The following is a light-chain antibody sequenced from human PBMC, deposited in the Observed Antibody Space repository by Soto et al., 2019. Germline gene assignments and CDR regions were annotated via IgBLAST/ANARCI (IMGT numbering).Light chain of an antibody. CDR1: QTISSW. CDR3: QHYNSYSEA. CDR2: KAS. V-gene: IGKV1-5*03. J-gene: IGKJ1*01. Sequence: DIQMSQSPSTPFRSFGGRVTITFPASQTISSWLAWYQQKPGKAPKLLIYKASTLKSGVPSRFSGSGSGTEFTLTISSLQPDDFATYYCQHYNSYSEAFGQGTKVDIK.